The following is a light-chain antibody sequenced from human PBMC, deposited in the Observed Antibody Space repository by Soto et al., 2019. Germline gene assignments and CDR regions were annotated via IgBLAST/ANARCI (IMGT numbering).Light chain of an antibody. CDR3: GTWDHSLVSYV. J-gene: IGLJ1*01. V-gene: IGLV1-44*01. CDR2: SNN. Sequence: QSVLTQPPSVSGTPGQRVSISCSGIWSNIGRNSVSWYHHLPGTAPKLLIYSNNQRPSGVTGRFSGSKSGTSASLAISGLQHGEESAYYCGTWDHSLVSYVFGAGTNVT. CDR1: WSNIGRNS.